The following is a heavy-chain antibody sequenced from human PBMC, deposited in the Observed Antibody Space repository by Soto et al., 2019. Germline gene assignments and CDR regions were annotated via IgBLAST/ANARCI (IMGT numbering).Heavy chain of an antibody. Sequence: SETLSLTCTVSGCSISSGGYYWSWIRQHPGKGLEWIGYIYYSGNTYYNPSLKSRVTISEDTSKNQFSLKLSSVTAADTAVYYCARATYYYDSSGYSDRVLDYWGQGTLVTVS. CDR1: GCSISSGGYY. J-gene: IGHJ4*02. CDR3: ARATYYYDSSGYSDRVLDY. D-gene: IGHD3-22*01. V-gene: IGHV4-31*03. CDR2: IYYSGNT.